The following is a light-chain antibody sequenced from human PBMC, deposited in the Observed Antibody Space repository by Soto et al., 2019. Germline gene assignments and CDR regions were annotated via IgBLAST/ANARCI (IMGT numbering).Light chain of an antibody. CDR1: SSNIGAGYD. V-gene: IGLV1-40*01. CDR3: QSYDSSLSAYV. Sequence: QSVRTQPPSVSGDPWQRVTISCTGSSSNIGAGYDVHWYQQLPGTAPKLLIYGNSNRPSGVPDRFSGSKSGTSASLAITGLQAEDEADYYCQSYDSSLSAYVFGTGTKVTV. CDR2: GNS. J-gene: IGLJ1*01.